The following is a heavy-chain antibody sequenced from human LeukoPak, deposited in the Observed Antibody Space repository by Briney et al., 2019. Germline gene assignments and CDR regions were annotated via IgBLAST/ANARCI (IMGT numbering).Heavy chain of an antibody. Sequence: GASVKVSCKASGYTFTSYDINWVRQAPGQGLEWMGWMNPNSGDTGYPQKFQGRVTMTRDTSITTAYMELSSLRSEDTAVYYCARSDFGSGISFDLWGQGTLVTVSS. CDR3: ARSDFGSGISFDL. CDR1: GYTFTSYD. V-gene: IGHV1-8*01. D-gene: IGHD3-10*01. CDR2: MNPNSGDT. J-gene: IGHJ5*02.